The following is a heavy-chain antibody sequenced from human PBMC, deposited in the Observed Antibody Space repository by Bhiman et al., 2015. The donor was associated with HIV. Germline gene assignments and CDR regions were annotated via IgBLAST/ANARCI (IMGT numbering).Heavy chain of an antibody. D-gene: IGHD1-26*01. J-gene: IGHJ4*02. Sequence: QVQVVESGGGVVQPGRSLRLSCVASGFTFSTYGIHWVRQAPGKGLEWVSVISYDESIKYYADSVKGRFTISRDNSKNTLYLQMNSLRAEDTAVYYCAKVAILESYVDYFDFWGQGTLVTVSS. V-gene: IGHV3-30*18. CDR3: AKVAILESYVDYFDF. CDR1: GFTFSTYG. CDR2: ISYDESIK.